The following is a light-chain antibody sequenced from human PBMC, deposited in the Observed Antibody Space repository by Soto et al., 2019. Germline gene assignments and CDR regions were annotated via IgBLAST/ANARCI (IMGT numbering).Light chain of an antibody. Sequence: QLVLTQSPSASASLGASVTLTCTLSSGHSNYAIAWQQQQSEKGPRYLMKLNSDGSHSKGDGTPDRFSGSSSGAERYLTIASLQSEDEADYYCQTWGSGIVVFGGGTKLTVL. J-gene: IGLJ2*01. CDR2: LNSDGSH. CDR3: QTWGSGIVV. V-gene: IGLV4-69*01. CDR1: SGHSNYA.